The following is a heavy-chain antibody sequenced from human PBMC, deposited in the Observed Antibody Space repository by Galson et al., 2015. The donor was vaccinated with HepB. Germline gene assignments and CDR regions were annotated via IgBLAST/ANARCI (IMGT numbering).Heavy chain of an antibody. Sequence: CAIPGDSVSSRTASWNWIRQSPSRGLEWLGRTYYRSQWYSEYSASVRGRMTISPDTSENQFSLHLSSVTPEDTAIYFCARAWTSRPSTRQTDHFDYWGQGTLVTVAS. CDR2: TYYRSQWYS. D-gene: IGHD1-1*01. J-gene: IGHJ4*02. CDR3: ARAWTSRPSTRQTDHFDY. V-gene: IGHV6-1*01. CDR1: GDSVSSRTAS.